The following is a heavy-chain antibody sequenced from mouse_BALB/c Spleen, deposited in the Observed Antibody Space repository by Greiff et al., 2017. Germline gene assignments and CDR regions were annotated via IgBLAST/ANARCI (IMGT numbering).Heavy chain of an antibody. CDR2: INPSTGYT. V-gene: IGHV1-7*01. CDR1: GYTFTSYW. J-gene: IGHJ4*01. Sequence: QVQLQQSGAELAKPGASVKMSCKASGYTFTSYWMHWVKQRPGQGLEWIGYINPSTGYTEYNQKFKDKATLTADKSSSTAYMQLSSLTSEDSAVYYCARVHYYGTCYDAMDYWGQGTSVTVSS. D-gene: IGHD1-2*01. CDR3: ARVHYYGTCYDAMDY.